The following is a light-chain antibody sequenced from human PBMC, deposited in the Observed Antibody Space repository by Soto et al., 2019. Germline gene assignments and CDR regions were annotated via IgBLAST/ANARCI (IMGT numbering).Light chain of an antibody. CDR1: NIGSKS. Sequence: SYELTQPPSVSVAPGQTASITCGGSNIGSKSVQWYRQKPGQAPLLVVNDDSDRPSGIPERFSGSNSGNTATLTISRAEAGDEADYYCQVWDNTNDHPVYVFGTGTKLTVL. J-gene: IGLJ1*01. CDR3: QVWDNTNDHPVYV. CDR2: DDS. V-gene: IGLV3-21*02.